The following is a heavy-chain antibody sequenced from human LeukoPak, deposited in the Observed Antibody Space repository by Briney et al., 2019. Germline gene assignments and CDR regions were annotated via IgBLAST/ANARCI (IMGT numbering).Heavy chain of an antibody. V-gene: IGHV3-23*01. CDR3: AKWGGGYYDSSGYLIN. D-gene: IGHD3-22*01. CDR1: GFTFSSYA. J-gene: IGHJ4*02. CDR2: ISGSGGST. Sequence: PGGSLRLSCAASGFTFSSYAMSWVRQAPGNGLEWVSAISGSGGSTYYADSVKGRFTISRDNSKNTLYLQMNSLRAEDTAVYYCAKWGGGYYDSSGYLINWGQGTLVTVSS.